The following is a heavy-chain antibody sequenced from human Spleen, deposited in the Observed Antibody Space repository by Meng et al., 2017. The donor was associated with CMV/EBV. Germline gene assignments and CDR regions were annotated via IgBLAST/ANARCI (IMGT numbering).Heavy chain of an antibody. J-gene: IGHJ4*02. CDR2: INPTSGGT. CDR1: YTFPLYY. CDR3: ARDQGYDFWSGSTYYLDY. D-gene: IGHD3-3*01. V-gene: IGHV1-2*02. Sequence: YTFPLYYIHWVRQAPGQGLEWMGWINPTSGGTNYAQTFQGRVTMTRDTSISTAYMELSRLRSDDTAIYYCARDQGYDFWSGSTYYLDYWGQGTLVTVSS.